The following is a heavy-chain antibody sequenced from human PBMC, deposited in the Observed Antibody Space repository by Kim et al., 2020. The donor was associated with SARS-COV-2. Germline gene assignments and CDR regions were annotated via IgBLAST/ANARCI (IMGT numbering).Heavy chain of an antibody. CDR3: ARERLGYCSGGSCYSFSY. CDR2: ISYDGSNK. Sequence: AGSLRLSCAASGFTFSSYAMHWVRQAPGKGLEWVAVISYDGSNKYYADSVKGRFTISRDNSKNTLYLQMNSLRAEDTAVYYCARERLGYCSGGSCYSFSYWGQGTLVTVSS. V-gene: IGHV3-30*04. CDR1: GFTFSSYA. D-gene: IGHD2-15*01. J-gene: IGHJ4*02.